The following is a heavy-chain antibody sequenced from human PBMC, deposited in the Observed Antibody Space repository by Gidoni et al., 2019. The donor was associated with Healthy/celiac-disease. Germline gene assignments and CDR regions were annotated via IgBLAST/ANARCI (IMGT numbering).Heavy chain of an antibody. V-gene: IGHV5-51*01. D-gene: IGHD3-10*01. J-gene: IGHJ6*02. CDR2: IYPGDSDT. CDR1: GYSFTSYW. CDR3: ARQRYYYGSGSYFYYGMDV. Sequence: EVQLVQSGAEVKQPGESLKISCKGSGYSFTSYWIGWVRQMPGKGLEWMGIIYPGDSDTRYSPSFQGQVTISADKSISTAYLQWSSLKASDTAMYYCARQRYYYGSGSYFYYGMDVWGQGTTVTVSS.